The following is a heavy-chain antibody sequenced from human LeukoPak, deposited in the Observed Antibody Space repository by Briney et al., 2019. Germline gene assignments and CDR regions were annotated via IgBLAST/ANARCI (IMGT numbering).Heavy chain of an antibody. D-gene: IGHD5-12*01. V-gene: IGHV3-53*04. J-gene: IGHJ5*02. CDR1: GYTVSSNY. Sequence: GGSLRLSCAASGYTVSSNYMSWVRQAPGKGLEWVSVIYSGGSTYYADSVKGRFTISRHNSKNTLYLQMNSLRAEDTAVYYCARDFSSDYDSWGQGTLVTVSS. CDR3: ARDFSSDYDS. CDR2: IYSGGST.